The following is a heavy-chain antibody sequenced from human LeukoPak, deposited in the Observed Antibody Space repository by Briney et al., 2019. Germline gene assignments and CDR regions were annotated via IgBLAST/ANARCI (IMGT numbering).Heavy chain of an antibody. CDR2: IIPILGIA. V-gene: IGHV1-69*04. J-gene: IGHJ4*02. Sequence: SVKVSCKASGGTFSSYAISWVRQAPGQGLEWMGRIIPILGIANYAQKFQGRVTITADKSTSTAYMELSSLRSEDTAVYYCARDPGPAPSFDYWGQGTLVTVSS. CDR1: GGTFSSYA. CDR3: ARDPGPAPSFDY.